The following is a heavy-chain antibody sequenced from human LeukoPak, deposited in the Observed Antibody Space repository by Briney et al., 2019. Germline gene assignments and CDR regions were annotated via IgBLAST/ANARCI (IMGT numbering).Heavy chain of an antibody. CDR1: GFTFSSYW. CDR2: IKQDGSEK. CDR3: ARDQRYCSSSSCSWEPFDY. J-gene: IGHJ4*02. D-gene: IGHD2-2*01. V-gene: IGHV3-7*05. Sequence: PGGSLRLSCAASGFTFSSYWMSWVRHAPGKGLEWVANIKQDGSEKCYVDSVKGRFTISRDNAKNSLYLQMNSLRAEDTAVYYCARDQRYCSSSSCSWEPFDYWGQGTLVTVSS.